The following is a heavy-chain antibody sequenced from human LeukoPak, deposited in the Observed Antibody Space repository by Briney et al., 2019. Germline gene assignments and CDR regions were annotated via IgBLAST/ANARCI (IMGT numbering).Heavy chain of an antibody. CDR1: GFTFSNAW. CDR2: IKSKTDGGTT. V-gene: IGHV3-15*01. J-gene: IGHJ4*02. CDR3: TTDDMRGQQLVLSFDY. Sequence: PGGSLRLSCAASGFTFSNAWMSWVRQAPGEVLEWVGRIKSKTDGGTTDYAAPVKGRFTISRDESKNTLYLQMNSLKTEDTAVYYCTTDDMRGQQLVLSFDYWGQGTLVTVSS. D-gene: IGHD6-13*01.